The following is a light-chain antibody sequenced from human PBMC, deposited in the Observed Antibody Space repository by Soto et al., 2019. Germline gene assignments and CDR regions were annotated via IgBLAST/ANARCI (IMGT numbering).Light chain of an antibody. J-gene: IGLJ1*01. Sequence: QSVLTQPPSVSAAPGQKVSISCSGSSSNIGGNSVSWYQQLPGTAPKLLIYDDNKRPSGIPDRFSGSKSGTSATLGITGFQTGDEADYYCGSWDSSLSAYVFGTGTKV. CDR3: GSWDSSLSAYV. V-gene: IGLV1-51*01. CDR1: SSNIGGNS. CDR2: DDN.